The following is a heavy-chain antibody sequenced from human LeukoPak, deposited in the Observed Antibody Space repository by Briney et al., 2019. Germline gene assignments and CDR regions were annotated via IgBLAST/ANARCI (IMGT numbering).Heavy chain of an antibody. D-gene: IGHD2-2*01. Sequence: SETLSLTCTVSGVSINNYYWTWIRQPDGKGLEWIAHIYPSGNTNYNPSLKSRVTISADKSKNQFSLRLSSVTAADTAMYYCARMPPGYYYYMDVWGKGTKVTVSS. CDR1: GVSINNYY. J-gene: IGHJ6*03. V-gene: IGHV4-4*07. CDR3: ARMPPGYYYYMDV. CDR2: IYPSGNT.